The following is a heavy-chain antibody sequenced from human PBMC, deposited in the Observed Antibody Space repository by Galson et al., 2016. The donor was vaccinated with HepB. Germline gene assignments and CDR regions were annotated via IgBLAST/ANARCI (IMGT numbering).Heavy chain of an antibody. D-gene: IGHD6-13*01. CDR2: INPSGGST. CDR1: GYTFTSYY. CDR3: ARLAAAGDYFDY. J-gene: IGHJ4*02. Sequence: SVKVSCKASGYTFTSYYMHRVRQAPGQGLEWMGIINPSGGSTSYAQKFQGRVTMTRDTSTSTVYMELSSLRSEDTAVYYCARLAAAGDYFDYWGQGTLVTVSS. V-gene: IGHV1-46*01.